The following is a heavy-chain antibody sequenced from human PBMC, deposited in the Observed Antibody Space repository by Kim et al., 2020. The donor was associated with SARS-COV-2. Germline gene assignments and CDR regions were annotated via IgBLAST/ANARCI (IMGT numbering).Heavy chain of an antibody. V-gene: IGHV1-8*01. J-gene: IGHJ6*02. CDR2: MNPNSGNT. CDR3: ARRGSGWYGFDYYGMDV. CDR1: GYTFTSYD. Sequence: ASVKVSCKASGYTFTSYDINWVRQATGQGLEWMGWMNPNSGNTGYAQKFQGRVTMTRNTSISTAYMELSSLRSEDTAVYYCARRGSGWYGFDYYGMDVWGQGTTVTVSS. D-gene: IGHD6-19*01.